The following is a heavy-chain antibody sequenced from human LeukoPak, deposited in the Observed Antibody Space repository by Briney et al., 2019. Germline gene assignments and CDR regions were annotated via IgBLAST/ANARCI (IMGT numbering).Heavy chain of an antibody. J-gene: IGHJ4*01. CDR1: GGTFSTYA. CDR2: IIPIFGTA. Sequence: ASVKVSCKAPGGTFSTYAISWVRQAPGQGLEWMGGIIPIFGTANYAQKFQGRVTITADESTSTAYMELSGLRSEDTAVYYCARDFAPYGTSFNYWGQGTLVTVSS. V-gene: IGHV1-69*13. CDR3: ARDFAPYGTSFNY. D-gene: IGHD3-16*01.